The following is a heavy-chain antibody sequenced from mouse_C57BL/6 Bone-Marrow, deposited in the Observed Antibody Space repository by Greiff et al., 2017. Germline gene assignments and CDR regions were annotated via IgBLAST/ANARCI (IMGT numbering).Heavy chain of an antibody. J-gene: IGHJ4*01. CDR2: ISNLAYSI. V-gene: IGHV5-15*04. Sequence: EVMLVESGGGLVQPGGSLKLSCAASGFTFSDYGMAWVRQAPRKGPEWVAFISNLAYSIYYADTLTGRFTISRENAKNTLYLEMSSLRSEDTAMYYCARIYDGYFYYAMDYWGQGTSVTVSS. D-gene: IGHD2-3*01. CDR3: ARIYDGYFYYAMDY. CDR1: GFTFSDYG.